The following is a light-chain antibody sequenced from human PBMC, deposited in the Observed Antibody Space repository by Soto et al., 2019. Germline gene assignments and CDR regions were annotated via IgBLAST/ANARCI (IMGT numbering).Light chain of an antibody. CDR3: QYYGSSVFT. V-gene: IGKV3-20*01. CDR1: QTFSSSY. Sequence: EIVLTQSPGTLSVSPGERATLSCRASQTFSSSYLAWYQQKPGQAPRLLIYGATSRATGIPDRFSGSGSGTDFTLTISRLEPEDFAAYYCQYYGSSVFTFGPGTKVDIK. CDR2: GAT. J-gene: IGKJ3*01.